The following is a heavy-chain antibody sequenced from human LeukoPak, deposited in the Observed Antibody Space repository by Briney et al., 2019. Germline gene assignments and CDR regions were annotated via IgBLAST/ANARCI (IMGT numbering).Heavy chain of an antibody. CDR3: AKSDGHGTGYGFHI. V-gene: IGHV3-30*02. J-gene: IGHJ3*02. CDR2: IRDDGSDT. Sequence: PGGSLRLSRAASGFTFNDYAMYWVRQSPGRGLEWVALIRDDGSDTYHADSVKGRFTISRDNSKNTVFLRMNSLRGEDSAIYYCAKSDGHGTGYGFHIWGQGTMVTVSS. D-gene: IGHD6-19*01. CDR1: GFTFNDYA.